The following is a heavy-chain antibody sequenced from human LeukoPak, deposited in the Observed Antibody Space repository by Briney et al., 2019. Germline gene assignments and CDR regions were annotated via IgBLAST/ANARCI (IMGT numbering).Heavy chain of an antibody. CDR1: GGSISSGDYY. CDR2: IYYSGST. V-gene: IGHV4-31*03. J-gene: IGHJ4*02. D-gene: IGHD3-22*01. CDR3: ARARGDYYDSSHRSWYFDY. Sequence: NASETLFLTCTVSGGSISSGDYYWSWIRQPPGKGLEWIGYIYYSGSTYYNPSLKSRVTISVDTSKNQFSLKLSSVTAADTAVYYCARARGDYYDSSHRSWYFDYWGQGTLVTVSS.